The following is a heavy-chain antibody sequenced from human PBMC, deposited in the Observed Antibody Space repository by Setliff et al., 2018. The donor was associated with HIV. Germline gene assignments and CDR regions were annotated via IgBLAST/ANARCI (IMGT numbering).Heavy chain of an antibody. CDR1: GYSFTSYW. CDR3: ASSITVAGGRSYQYYARDV. Sequence: PGESLKISCKGSGYSFTSYWIGWVRQMPGKGLEWMGIVYPGDSESRYSPTFQGQVTISADKSISTAYLQWSSLKASDTAMYYCASSITVAGGRSYQYYARDVWGQGTTVTVSS. CDR2: VYPGDSES. V-gene: IGHV5-51*01. J-gene: IGHJ6*02. D-gene: IGHD3-16*01.